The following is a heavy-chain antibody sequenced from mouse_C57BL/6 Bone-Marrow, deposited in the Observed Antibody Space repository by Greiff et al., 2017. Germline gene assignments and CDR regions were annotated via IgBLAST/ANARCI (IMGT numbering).Heavy chain of an antibody. Sequence: VKLQESGAELVRPGTSVKMSCKASGYTFTNYWIGWAKQRPGHGLEWIGDIYPGGGYTNYNEKFKGKATLTADKSSSTAYMQFSSLTSEDSAIYYCARERLYYYGSTWYFDVWGTGTTVTVSS. D-gene: IGHD1-1*01. CDR3: ARERLYYYGSTWYFDV. J-gene: IGHJ1*03. V-gene: IGHV1-63*01. CDR2: IYPGGGYT. CDR1: GYTFTNYW.